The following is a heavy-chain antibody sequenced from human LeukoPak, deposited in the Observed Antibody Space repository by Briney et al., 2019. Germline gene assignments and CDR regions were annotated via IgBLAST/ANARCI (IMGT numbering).Heavy chain of an antibody. D-gene: IGHD2-15*01. J-gene: IGHJ4*02. CDR1: GYTFTSYY. Sequence: ASVKVSCKASGYTFTSYYMHWVRQAPGQGLEWMGIINPSGGSTSYAQKFQGRVTMTRDMSTSTVYMELSSLRSEDTAVYYCARFGYVAAVDVWGQGTLVTVSS. CDR3: ARFGYVAAVDV. CDR2: INPSGGST. V-gene: IGHV1-46*01.